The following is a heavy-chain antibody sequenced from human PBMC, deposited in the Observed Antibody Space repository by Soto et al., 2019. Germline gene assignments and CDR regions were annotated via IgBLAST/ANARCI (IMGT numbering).Heavy chain of an antibody. J-gene: IGHJ6*02. Sequence: EVQLLESGGGWVQPGGSLRLSCAASGFTFSTFVMTWVRQVPGEGLEWISSITGSGKSAYYADSVKGRVTISRDNSKNTLYLQISSLGVDATAVYNCTVHLGENYYTMDVWGQGTTVTVSS. CDR3: TVHLGENYYTMDV. CDR2: ITGSGKSA. CDR1: GFTFSTFV. D-gene: IGHD3-10*01. V-gene: IGHV3-23*01.